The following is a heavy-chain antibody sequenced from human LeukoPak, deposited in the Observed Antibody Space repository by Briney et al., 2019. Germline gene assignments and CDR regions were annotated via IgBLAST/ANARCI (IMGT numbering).Heavy chain of an antibody. CDR3: AKFMDTAMVLAGPFDY. J-gene: IGHJ4*02. V-gene: IGHV3-NL1*01. CDR2: ITGSGPYI. D-gene: IGHD5-18*01. CDR1: GFTFSTFA. Sequence: PGGSLRLSCAASGFTFSTFAMHWVRLSPGKGLEWVSSITGSGPYILYADSVKGRFTISRDNSKNTLYLRMNSLRAEDTAVYYCAKFMDTAMVLAGPFDYWGQGTLVTVSS.